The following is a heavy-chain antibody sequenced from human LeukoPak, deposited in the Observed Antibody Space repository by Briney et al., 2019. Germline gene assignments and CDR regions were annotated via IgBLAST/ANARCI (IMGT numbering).Heavy chain of an antibody. V-gene: IGHV4-39*07. Sequence: PSETLSLTCTSSGDSISSSTYYWGWIRQPPGKGLEWIGSMCYSGNTYYNPSLKSRVTISVDTSKDHFSLKLSSVTAADTAVYYCARNTPVPNLGGFDYWGQGTLVTVSS. CDR2: MCYSGNT. CDR3: ARNTPVPNLGGFDY. D-gene: IGHD3-16*01. CDR1: GDSISSSTYY. J-gene: IGHJ4*02.